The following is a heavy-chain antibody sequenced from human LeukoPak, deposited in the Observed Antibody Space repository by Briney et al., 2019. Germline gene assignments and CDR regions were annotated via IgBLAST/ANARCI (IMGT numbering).Heavy chain of an antibody. D-gene: IGHD6-13*01. CDR3: AGSLRYSSSWYPDY. J-gene: IGHJ4*02. V-gene: IGHV1-69*13. CDR1: GYTFTGYY. Sequence: ASVKVSCKASGYTFTGYYMHWVRQAPGQGLEWMGGIIPIFGTANYAQKFQGRVTITADESTSTAYMELSSLRSEDTAVYYCAGSLRYSSSWYPDYWGQGTLVTVSS. CDR2: IIPIFGTA.